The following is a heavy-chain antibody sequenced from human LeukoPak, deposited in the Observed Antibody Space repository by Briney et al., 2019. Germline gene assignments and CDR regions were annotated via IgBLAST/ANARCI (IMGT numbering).Heavy chain of an antibody. J-gene: IGHJ6*04. CDR1: GFTFSSYW. D-gene: IGHD1-1*01. CDR3: ARGQRDYYYGMDV. CDR2: IKQDGSEK. Sequence: GGSLRLSCAASGFTFSSYWMSWVRQAPGKGLEWVANIKQDGSEKYYVDSVKGRFTISRDNAKNSLYLQMNSLRAEDTAVYHCARGQRDYYYGMDVWGKGTTVTVSS. V-gene: IGHV3-7*03.